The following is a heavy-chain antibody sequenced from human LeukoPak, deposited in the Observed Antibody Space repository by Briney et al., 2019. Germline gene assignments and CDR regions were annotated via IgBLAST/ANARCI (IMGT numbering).Heavy chain of an antibody. D-gene: IGHD2-15*01. V-gene: IGHV3-48*01. CDR2: ISSSSSTI. CDR3: ARDITGYCSGGSCYPDP. Sequence: GGSLRLSCAASGFTFNNYSMNWVRQAPGKGLEWVSYISSSSSTIYYADSVKGRFTISRDNAKNSLYLQMNSLRAEDTAVYYCARDITGYCSGGSCYPDPWGQGTLVTVSS. CDR1: GFTFNNYS. J-gene: IGHJ5*02.